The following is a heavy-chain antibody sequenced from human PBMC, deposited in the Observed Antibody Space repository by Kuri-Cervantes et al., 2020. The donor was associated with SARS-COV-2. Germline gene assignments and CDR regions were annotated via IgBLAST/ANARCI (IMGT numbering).Heavy chain of an antibody. J-gene: IGHJ2*01. V-gene: IGHV3-30-3*01. D-gene: IGHD3-22*01. Sequence: GGSLRLSCEVSGFTFSSHAMHWVRQAPGKGLEWVAVISSDGGNKYYADSVRGRFTISRDNSKNTLHLRLNTLRAEDTAVYHCAREYVYGTTGYFYWYFDLWGRGTLVTVSS. CDR1: GFTFSSHA. CDR3: AREYVYGTTGYFYWYFDL. CDR2: ISSDGGNK.